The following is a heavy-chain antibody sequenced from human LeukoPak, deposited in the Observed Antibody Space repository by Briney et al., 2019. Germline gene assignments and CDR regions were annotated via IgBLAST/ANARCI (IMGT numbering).Heavy chain of an antibody. CDR3: ARNEVATTSDGSHYYGMDV. CDR2: IYSGGNT. V-gene: IGHV3-53*01. CDR1: GFTVSSNY. J-gene: IGHJ6*02. Sequence: GGSLRLSCAASGFTVSSNYMSWVRQAPGKGLEWVSVIYSGGNTYYSDSVKGRFTISRDNSKNTLYLQMNSLRAEDTAVYYCARNEVATTSDGSHYYGMDVWGQGTTVTVSS. D-gene: IGHD5-12*01.